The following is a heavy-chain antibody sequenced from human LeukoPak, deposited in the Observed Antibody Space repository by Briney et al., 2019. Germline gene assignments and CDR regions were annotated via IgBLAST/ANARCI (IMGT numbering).Heavy chain of an antibody. CDR2: IYYSGST. CDR1: GGSISSGDYY. CDR3: AGGSGSYYRLIDY. D-gene: IGHD3-10*01. Sequence: SETLSLTCTVSGGSISSGDYYWSWIRQPPGKGLEWIGYIYYSGSTYYNPSLKSRVTISVDRSKNQFSLKLSSVTAADTAVYYCAGGSGSYYRLIDYWGQGTLVTVSS. J-gene: IGHJ4*02. V-gene: IGHV4-30-4*08.